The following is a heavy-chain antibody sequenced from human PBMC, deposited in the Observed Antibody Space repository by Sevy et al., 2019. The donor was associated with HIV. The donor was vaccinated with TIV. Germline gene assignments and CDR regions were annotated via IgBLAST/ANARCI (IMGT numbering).Heavy chain of an antibody. J-gene: IGHJ5*02. CDR2: IWYDGSNK. V-gene: IGHV3-33*01. CDR1: GFTFSSYG. CDR3: ARGPDYYDTLTGGFDP. D-gene: IGHD3-22*01. Sequence: GGSLRLSCAASGFTFSSYGMHWVHQAPGKGLEWVAVIWYDGSNKYYADSVKGRFTISRDNSKNTLYLQMNSLRAEDTAVYYCARGPDYYDTLTGGFDPWGQGTLVTVSS.